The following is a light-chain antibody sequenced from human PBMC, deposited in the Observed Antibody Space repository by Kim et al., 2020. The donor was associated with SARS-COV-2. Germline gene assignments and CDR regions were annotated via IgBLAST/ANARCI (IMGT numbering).Light chain of an antibody. Sequence: QSVLTQPLSASGTPGQRVTISCSGSTSNIGRNGVNWYQQLPGTTPKLLIYYDNQRPSGVPDRFSGSKSGASASLAISGLQSEDEADYYCAVWDDSLNGRVFGGGTKVTVL. CDR1: TSNIGRNG. J-gene: IGLJ3*02. CDR2: YDN. CDR3: AVWDDSLNGRV. V-gene: IGLV1-44*01.